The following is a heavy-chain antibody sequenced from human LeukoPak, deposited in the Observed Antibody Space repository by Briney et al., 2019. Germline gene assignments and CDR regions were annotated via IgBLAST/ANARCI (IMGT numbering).Heavy chain of an antibody. V-gene: IGHV4-39*01. Sequence: SETLSLTCTVSGGSISSSRYYWGWIRQPPGKGLEGLGSIYYSGSTYYNPSLKSRVTISVDTSTNQFSLKLSSVTAADTAVYYCARGPYCSSTSCLDGMDVWGQGTTVTVSS. D-gene: IGHD2-2*01. CDR3: ARGPYCSSTSCLDGMDV. CDR2: IYYSGST. J-gene: IGHJ6*02. CDR1: GGSISSSRYY.